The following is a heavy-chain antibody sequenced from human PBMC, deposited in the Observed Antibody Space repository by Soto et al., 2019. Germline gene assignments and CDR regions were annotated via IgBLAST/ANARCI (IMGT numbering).Heavy chain of an antibody. CDR2: MTDSGTNV. CDR3: ARDEYGDV. V-gene: IGHV3-48*01. J-gene: IGHJ6*04. CDR1: GFSLSSYA. D-gene: IGHD4-17*01. Sequence: VQLVESGGGLVQPGGSLRLSCVASGFSLSSYAMKWVRQAPGKGLEWIAYMTDSGTNVYYEDSVRGRFTLSRDIAKSSVYLQMNRLRAEDTAMYYCARDEYGDVWGEGTTVTVSS.